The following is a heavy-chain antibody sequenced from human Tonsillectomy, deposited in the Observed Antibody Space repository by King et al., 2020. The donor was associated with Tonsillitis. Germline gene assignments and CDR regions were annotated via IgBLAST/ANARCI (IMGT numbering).Heavy chain of an antibody. CDR1: GFTFSNFG. CDR3: ANDKQYAAGGH. J-gene: IGHJ4*02. Sequence: VQLVESGGGVVQPGRSLRLSCAASGFTFSNFGMHWVRQAPARALEWVAVISSDGNTQFYADSVKGRFTISRDNSRNTLYLQMNSLRPEDAAVYFCANDKQYAAGGHWGQGTLVTVSS. V-gene: IGHV3-30*18. D-gene: IGHD2-2*01. CDR2: ISSDGNTQ.